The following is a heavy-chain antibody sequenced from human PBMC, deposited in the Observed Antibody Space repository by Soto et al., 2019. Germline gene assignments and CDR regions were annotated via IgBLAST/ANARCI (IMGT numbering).Heavy chain of an antibody. CDR2: IYYSGST. V-gene: IGHV4-59*08. J-gene: IGHJ5*02. D-gene: IGHD2-2*01. CDR1: GVSISSYY. CDR3: ARHPIVVVPAAPHVWFDP. Sequence: SETLSLTCTVSGVSISSYYWSWIRQPPGQGLEWIGYIYYSGSTNYNPSLKSRVTISVDTSKNQFSLKLSSVTAADTAVYYCARHPIVVVPAAPHVWFDPWGQGTLVTVS.